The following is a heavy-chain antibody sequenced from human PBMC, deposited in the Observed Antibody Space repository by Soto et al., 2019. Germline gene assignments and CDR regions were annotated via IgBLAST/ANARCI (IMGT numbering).Heavy chain of an antibody. CDR3: ARDYYYDSRGYPGAYYYGMDV. D-gene: IGHD3-22*01. V-gene: IGHV4-59*01. CDR2: ISDSGST. J-gene: IGHJ6*02. CDR1: GGSISSYY. Sequence: PSETLSLTCTVSGGSISSYYWSWIRLPPGTGLEWIGHISDSGSTKYNPSLKSRVTISVDKSKNQFSLKLSSVTAADTALYYCARDYYYDSRGYPGAYYYGMDVWGQGTTVTVSS.